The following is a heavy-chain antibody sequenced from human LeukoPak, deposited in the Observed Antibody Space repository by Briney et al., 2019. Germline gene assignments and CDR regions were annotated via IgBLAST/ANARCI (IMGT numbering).Heavy chain of an antibody. Sequence: PGGSLRLSCAASGFTFSSYGMHWVRRPPGKGLEWVAVISYDGINKYHADSVKGRFTISRDNSKNTLYLQMNSVRAEDTALYYCANLYGDSGLDYWGQGTLVTVSS. CDR3: ANLYGDSGLDY. CDR1: GFTFSSYG. V-gene: IGHV3-30*18. D-gene: IGHD4-17*01. J-gene: IGHJ4*02. CDR2: ISYDGINK.